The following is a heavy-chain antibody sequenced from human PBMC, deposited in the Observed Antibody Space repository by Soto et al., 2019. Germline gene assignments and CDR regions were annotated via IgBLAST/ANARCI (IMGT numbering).Heavy chain of an antibody. J-gene: IGHJ6*03. V-gene: IGHV4-34*01. Sequence: PSETLSLTCAVYGGSFSGYYWSWIRQPPGKGLEWIGEINHSGSTNYNPSLKSRVTISVDTSKNQFSLKLSSVTAADTAVYYCARGITPYYDFWSGPTMDVWGKGTTVTVSS. CDR3: ARGITPYYDFWSGPTMDV. CDR2: INHSGST. CDR1: GGSFSGYY. D-gene: IGHD3-3*01.